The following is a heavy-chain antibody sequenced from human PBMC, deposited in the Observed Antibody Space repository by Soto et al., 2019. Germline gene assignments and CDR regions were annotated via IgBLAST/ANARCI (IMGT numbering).Heavy chain of an antibody. CDR2: VFYTGFA. D-gene: IGHD3-10*01. CDR3: ARTLSGFTYGSRQFYFDY. CDR1: GGSISGSYYY. V-gene: IGHV4-39*07. Sequence: SETLSLTCAVSGGSISGSYYYWGWLRQSPGKGPEWIGSVFYTGFASYNPSLESRVSVSVDTSKNQFSLTLTSVTAADTAMYYCARTLSGFTYGSRQFYFDYWGQGSLVTVSS. J-gene: IGHJ4*02.